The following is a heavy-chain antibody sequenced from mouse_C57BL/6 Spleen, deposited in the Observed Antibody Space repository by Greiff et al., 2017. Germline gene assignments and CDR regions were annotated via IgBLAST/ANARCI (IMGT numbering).Heavy chain of an antibody. CDR3: ARHEEDYSGSSLVGFDY. D-gene: IGHD1-1*01. CDR2: FYPGSGSI. Sequence: VQLQQSGAELVKPGASVKLSCKASGYTFTEYTIHWVKQRSGQGLEWIGWFYPGSGSIKYNEKFKDKATLTADKSSSTVYMELSRLTAEDSAVYVCARHEEDYSGSSLVGFDYWGQGTTLTVSS. CDR1: GYTFTEYT. V-gene: IGHV1-62-2*01. J-gene: IGHJ2*01.